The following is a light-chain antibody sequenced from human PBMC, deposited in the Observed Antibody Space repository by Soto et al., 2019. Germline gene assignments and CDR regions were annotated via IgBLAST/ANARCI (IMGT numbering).Light chain of an antibody. CDR3: QQCYMGWT. V-gene: IGKV1-5*01. CDR1: QTIGRF. CDR2: DAS. Sequence: DIQMTKSPSTLPASVAVSVTITCRASQTIGRFLAWYLHQPGKAPKLLIYDASTLESGVPSRFSGTGSGTEFTFSITSLQPEDFGTYYCQQCYMGWTFGQGTKVHI. J-gene: IGKJ1*01.